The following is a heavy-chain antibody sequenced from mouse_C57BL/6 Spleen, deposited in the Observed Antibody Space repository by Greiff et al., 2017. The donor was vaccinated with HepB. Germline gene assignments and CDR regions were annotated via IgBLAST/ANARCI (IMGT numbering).Heavy chain of an antibody. J-gene: IGHJ3*01. CDR1: GYSITSGYY. CDR2: ISYDGSN. Sequence: VQLKESGPGLVKPSQSLSLTCSVTGYSITSGYYWNWIRQFPGNKLEWMGYISYDGSNNYNPSLKNRISITRDTSKNQFFLKLNSVTTEDTATYYCARDGLYGPGAYWGQGTLVTVSA. CDR3: ARDGLYGPGAY. D-gene: IGHD1-1*02. V-gene: IGHV3-6*01.